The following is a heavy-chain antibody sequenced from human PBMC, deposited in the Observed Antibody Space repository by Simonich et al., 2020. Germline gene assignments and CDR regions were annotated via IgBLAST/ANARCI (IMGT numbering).Heavy chain of an antibody. J-gene: IGHJ3*02. Sequence: EVQLVESGGGLVQPGGSLRLSCAASGFTFSSYWMHWVRQAPGKGLVEVSRINSDGSSTSYADSVKGRFTISRDNAKNTLYLQMNSLRAEDTAVYYCARDYSNYDAFDIWGQGTMVTVSS. CDR3: ARDYSNYDAFDI. CDR2: INSDGSST. V-gene: IGHV3-74*01. D-gene: IGHD4-4*01. CDR1: GFTFSSYW.